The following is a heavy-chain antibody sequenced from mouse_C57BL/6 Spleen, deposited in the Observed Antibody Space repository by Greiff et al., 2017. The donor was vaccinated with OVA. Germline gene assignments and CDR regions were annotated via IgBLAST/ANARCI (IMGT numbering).Heavy chain of an antibody. J-gene: IGHJ4*01. CDR1: GFTFSSYA. CDR3: TRDHYYERDAMDY. Sequence: EVKLVESGEGLVKPGGSLKLSCAASGFTFSSYAMSWVRQTPEKRLEWVAYISSGGDYIYYADTVKGRFTISRDNTRNTLYLQMSSLKSEDTAMYYCTRDHYYERDAMDYWGQGTSVTVSS. CDR2: ISSGGDYI. D-gene: IGHD1-2*01. V-gene: IGHV5-9-1*02.